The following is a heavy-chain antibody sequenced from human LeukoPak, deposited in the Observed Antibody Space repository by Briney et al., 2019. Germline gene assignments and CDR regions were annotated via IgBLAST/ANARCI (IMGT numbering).Heavy chain of an antibody. J-gene: IGHJ6*03. Sequence: GGSLRLSCAASGFTFSSYEMNWVRQAPGKGREWVSAISGSGGSTYYADSVKGRFTISRDNSKNTLYLQMDSLRAEDTAVYYCARGYSSSWYGFGYYYYYMDVWGKGTTVTISS. V-gene: IGHV3-23*01. CDR2: ISGSGGST. CDR1: GFTFSSYE. D-gene: IGHD6-13*01. CDR3: ARGYSSSWYGFGYYYYYMDV.